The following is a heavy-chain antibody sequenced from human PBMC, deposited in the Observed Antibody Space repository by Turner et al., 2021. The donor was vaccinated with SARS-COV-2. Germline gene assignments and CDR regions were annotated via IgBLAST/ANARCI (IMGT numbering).Heavy chain of an antibody. J-gene: IGHJ4*02. CDR2: ISYDGSNK. CDR1: GFTFGSYG. Sequence: VNRVGSGGAWVQPGGSLSLPCAASGFTFGSYGMHWVRQAPGKGLEWVAVISYDGSNKYYADSVKGRFTISRDNSKNTLYLQMNSLRAEDTAVYYCAKDGAPFLLYFGEPTFYFDYWGQGTLVTVSS. CDR3: AKDGAPFLLYFGEPTFYFDY. D-gene: IGHD3-10*01. V-gene: IGHV3-30*18.